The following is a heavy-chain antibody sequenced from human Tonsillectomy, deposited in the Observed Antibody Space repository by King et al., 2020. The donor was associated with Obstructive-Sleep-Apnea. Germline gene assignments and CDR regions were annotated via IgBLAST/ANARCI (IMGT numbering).Heavy chain of an antibody. V-gene: IGHV3-13*01. CDR3: ARFTNVAVTHWYFDR. D-gene: IGHD2-8*01. J-gene: IGHJ2*01. CDR2: IGTAVDT. CDR1: GFTFSRHD. Sequence: VQLVESGGGSVQPGGSLRLSCEASGFTFSRHDMHWVRQATGKGLEWVSGIGTAVDTYYPDSVKGRFTISRENTKNSLFLQMNSLRAADTAVYYCARFTNVAVTHWYFDRWGRGTLVTVSS.